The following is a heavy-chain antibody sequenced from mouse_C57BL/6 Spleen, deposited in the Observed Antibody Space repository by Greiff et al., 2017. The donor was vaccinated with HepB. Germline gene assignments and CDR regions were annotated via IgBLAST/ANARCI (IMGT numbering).Heavy chain of an antibody. V-gene: IGHV5-17*01. J-gene: IGHJ3*01. CDR1: GFTFSDYG. Sequence: EVKVVESGGGLVKPGGSLKLSCAASGFTFSDYGMHWVRQAPEKGLEWVAYISSGSSTIYYADTVKGRFTISRDNAKNTLFLQMTSLRSEDTAMFYCARGYDGRSHFAYWGQGTLVTVSA. CDR2: ISSGSSTI. D-gene: IGHD1-1*01. CDR3: ARGYDGRSHFAY.